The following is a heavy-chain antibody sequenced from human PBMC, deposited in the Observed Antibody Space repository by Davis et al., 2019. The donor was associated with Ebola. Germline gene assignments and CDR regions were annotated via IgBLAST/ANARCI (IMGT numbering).Heavy chain of an antibody. CDR3: ARVGDVVATE. Sequence: GGSLRLSCAASGFTFSSYAMSWVRQAPGKGLEWVSVIYSGGSTYYADSVKGRFTISRDNSKNTLYLQMNSLRAEDTAVYHCARVGDVVATEWGQGTLVTVSS. J-gene: IGHJ4*02. D-gene: IGHD5-12*01. CDR1: GFTFSSYA. CDR2: IYSGGST. V-gene: IGHV3-66*01.